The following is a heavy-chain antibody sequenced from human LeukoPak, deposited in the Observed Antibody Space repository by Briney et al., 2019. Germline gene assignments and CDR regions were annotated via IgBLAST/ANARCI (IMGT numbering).Heavy chain of an antibody. Sequence: GGSLRLSCAASGFSFSSYGMHWVRQAPGKGLEWVAVIWYDGSKKYYADSVKGRSTISRDNAKNSLYLQMNSLRVEDTAFYYCAKDNRRHYTSGPNPDSLHWGQGALVTVSS. J-gene: IGHJ4*02. V-gene: IGHV3-33*03. D-gene: IGHD6-19*01. CDR3: AKDNRRHYTSGPNPDSLH. CDR2: IWYDGSKK. CDR1: GFSFSSYG.